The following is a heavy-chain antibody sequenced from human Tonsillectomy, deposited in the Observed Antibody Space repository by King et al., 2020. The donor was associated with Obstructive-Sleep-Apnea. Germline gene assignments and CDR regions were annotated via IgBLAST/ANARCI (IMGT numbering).Heavy chain of an antibody. J-gene: IGHJ6*02. V-gene: IGHV3-21*01. CDR1: GFTFSNYN. D-gene: IGHD3-3*01. CDR3: ARKYYDFWSGSVTYYYYGVDV. Sequence: LQLVQSGGGLVKPGGSLRLSCAASGFTFSNYNMNWVRQAPGKGLEWVSSISSSSSYIYYADSVKGRFTISRDNPKNSLSLQMNSLRADDPAVYYCARKYYDFWSGSVTYYYYGVDVWGQGTTVTVSS. CDR2: ISSSSSYI.